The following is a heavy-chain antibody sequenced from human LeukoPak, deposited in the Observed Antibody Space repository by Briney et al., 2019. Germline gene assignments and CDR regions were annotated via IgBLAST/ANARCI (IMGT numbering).Heavy chain of an antibody. Sequence: GGSLRLSCAASGFTFDDYAMHWVRQAPGKGLEWVSGISWNSGSIGYADSVKGRFTISRDNAKNSLYLQMNSLRAEDTALYYCAKDHYDYVWGSYRSGFDYWGQGTLVTVSS. CDR2: ISWNSGSI. D-gene: IGHD3-16*02. CDR1: GFTFDDYA. CDR3: AKDHYDYVWGSYRSGFDY. V-gene: IGHV3-9*01. J-gene: IGHJ4*02.